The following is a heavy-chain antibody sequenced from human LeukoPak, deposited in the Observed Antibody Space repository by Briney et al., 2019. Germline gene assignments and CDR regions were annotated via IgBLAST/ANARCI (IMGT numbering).Heavy chain of an antibody. J-gene: IGHJ4*02. CDR1: GGTFSSYG. CDR3: AIGYCSGGSCYPLDY. V-gene: IGHV1-8*02. D-gene: IGHD2-15*01. CDR2: MNPNSGNT. Sequence: ASVKVSCRASGGTFSSYGINWVRQATGQGLEWMGWMNPNSGNTGYAQKFQGRVTMTRNTSISTAYMELSSLRSEDTAVYYCAIGYCSGGSCYPLDYWGQGTLVTVSS.